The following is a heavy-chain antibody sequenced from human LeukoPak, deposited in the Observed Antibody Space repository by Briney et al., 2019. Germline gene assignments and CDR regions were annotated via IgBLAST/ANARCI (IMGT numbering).Heavy chain of an antibody. J-gene: IGHJ6*03. Sequence: SETLSLTCAVYGGSFSGYYWSWIRQPPGKGLEWIGEINHSGSTNYNPSLKSRVTISVDTSKNQFSLKLSSVTAADTAVYYCARGDIVVVPAAMVNYYYYCMDVWGKGTTVTVSS. CDR3: ARGDIVVVPAAMVNYYYYCMDV. D-gene: IGHD2-2*01. CDR1: GGSFSGYY. CDR2: INHSGST. V-gene: IGHV4-34*01.